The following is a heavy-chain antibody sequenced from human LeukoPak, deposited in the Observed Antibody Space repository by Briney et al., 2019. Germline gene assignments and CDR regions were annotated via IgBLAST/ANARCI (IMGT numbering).Heavy chain of an antibody. Sequence: ASVKLSCKVSGYTFTSYDINWVRQATGQGLEWMGWMNPNRGNTGYAQNIQGRVTTTRNTSINTAYMELSSLRSEDTAVYYCATVPTTGTTKTTRGNWFDPWGQGTLVTVSS. J-gene: IGHJ5*02. CDR2: MNPNRGNT. CDR3: ATVPTTGTTKTTRGNWFDP. V-gene: IGHV1-8*01. CDR1: GYTFTSYD. D-gene: IGHD1-1*01.